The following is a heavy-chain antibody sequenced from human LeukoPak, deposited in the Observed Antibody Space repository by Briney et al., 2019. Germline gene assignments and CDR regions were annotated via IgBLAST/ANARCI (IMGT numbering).Heavy chain of an antibody. CDR3: PSGAVVVVTAIFDP. Sequence: GASVKVSCKASGYTFTSYYMHWVRQAPGQGLEWMGIINPSGGSTSYAQKFQGRVTMTRDTSTTTVYMELSSLSSEDTAVYYCPSGAVVVVTAIFDPWGQGTLVTVSS. D-gene: IGHD2-21*02. CDR1: GYTFTSYY. CDR2: INPSGGST. J-gene: IGHJ5*02. V-gene: IGHV1-46*01.